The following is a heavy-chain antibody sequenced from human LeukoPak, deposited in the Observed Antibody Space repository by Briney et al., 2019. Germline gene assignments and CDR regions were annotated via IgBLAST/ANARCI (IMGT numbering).Heavy chain of an antibody. CDR2: IRSSGSYV. CDR3: ARDLLSSGYYDSSGVDY. D-gene: IGHD3-22*01. CDR1: GFTFSSYT. Sequence: PGGSLRLSCAASGFTFSSYTMNWVRQAPGKGLEWVSSIRSSGSYVYYADSVKGRFTISRDNAENSLYLQMNSLRAEDTAVYYCARDLLSSGYYDSSGVDYWGQGTPVTVSS. V-gene: IGHV3-21*01. J-gene: IGHJ4*02.